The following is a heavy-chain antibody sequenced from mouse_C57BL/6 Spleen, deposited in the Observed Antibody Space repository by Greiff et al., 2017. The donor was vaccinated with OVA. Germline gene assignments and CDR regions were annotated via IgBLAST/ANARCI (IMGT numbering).Heavy chain of an antibody. Sequence: EVQRVESGGGLVQPGGSLSLSCAASGFTFTDYYMSWVRQPPGKALEWLGFIRNKANGYTTEYSASVKGRFTISRDNSQSILYLQMNALRAEDSATYYCARYYSNPYWYFDVWGTGTTVTVSS. CDR1: GFTFTDYY. V-gene: IGHV7-3*01. J-gene: IGHJ1*03. CDR3: ARYYSNPYWYFDV. D-gene: IGHD2-5*01. CDR2: IRNKANGYTT.